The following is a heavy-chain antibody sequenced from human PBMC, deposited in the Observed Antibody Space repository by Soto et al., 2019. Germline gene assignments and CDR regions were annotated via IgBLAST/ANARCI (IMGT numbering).Heavy chain of an antibody. CDR2: ISGSGGST. D-gene: IGHD3-10*01. CDR3: AKNPGSPQLWFGELVKDY. V-gene: IGHV3-23*01. J-gene: IGHJ4*02. CDR1: GFTFSSYA. Sequence: GGSLRLSCAASGFTFSSYAMSWVRQAPGKGLEWVSAISGSGGSTYYADSVKGRFTISRDNSKNTLYLQMNSLRAEDTAVYYCAKNPGSPQLWFGELVKDYWGQGTLVTVSS.